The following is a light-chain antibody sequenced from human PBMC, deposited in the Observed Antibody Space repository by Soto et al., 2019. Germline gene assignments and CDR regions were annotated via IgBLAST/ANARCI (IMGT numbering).Light chain of an antibody. CDR2: EVS. CDR1: SSDVGGYNY. CDR3: NSHTTSSTLV. Sequence: QSVLTQPASVSGSPGQSITISCTGTSSDVGGYNYVSWYQQHPGKAPKLMIYEVSNRPSGVSNRFSGSKSGNTASLTISGLQAEDEADYYCNSHTTSSTLVFGGGTKVTVL. V-gene: IGLV2-14*01. J-gene: IGLJ3*02.